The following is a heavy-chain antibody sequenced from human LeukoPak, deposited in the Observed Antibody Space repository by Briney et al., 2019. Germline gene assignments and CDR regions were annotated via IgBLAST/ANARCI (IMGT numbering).Heavy chain of an antibody. CDR2: INPSGGST. D-gene: IGHD6-25*01. Sequence: ASVKVSCKASGYTFTSYDYDMHWVRQAPGQGLEWMGIINPSGGSTSYAQKFQGRVTMTRDTSTSTVYMELSSLRSEDTAVYYCGGGGYSSGWYWFAPGGRGPLVTVSS. V-gene: IGHV1-46*01. CDR3: GGGGYSSGWYWFAP. J-gene: IGHJ5*02. CDR1: GYTFTSYD.